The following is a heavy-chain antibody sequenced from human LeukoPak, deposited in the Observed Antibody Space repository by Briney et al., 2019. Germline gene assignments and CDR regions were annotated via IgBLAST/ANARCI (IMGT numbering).Heavy chain of an antibody. D-gene: IGHD5-12*01. CDR3: ARVAQAAATIKGPLDY. CDR1: GFTFSSYA. J-gene: IGHJ4*02. Sequence: PGGSLRLSCAASGFTFSSYAMHWVRQAPGKGLEWVAVISYDGSNKYYADSVKGRFTISRDNSKNTLYLQMNSLRAEDTAVYYFARVAQAAATIKGPLDYWGQGTLVTVSS. CDR2: ISYDGSNK. V-gene: IGHV3-30-3*01.